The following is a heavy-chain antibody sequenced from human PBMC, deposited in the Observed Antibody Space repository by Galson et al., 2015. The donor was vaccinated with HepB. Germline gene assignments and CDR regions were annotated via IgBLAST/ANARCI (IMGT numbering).Heavy chain of an antibody. J-gene: IGHJ5*02. Sequence: SLRLSCAASGFTFSSYSMNWVRQAPGKGLEWVSSISSSSSYIYYADSVKGRFTISRDNAKNSLYLQTNSLRAEDTAVYYCARDHGDTVVVPAASFSPFDPWGQGTLVTVSS. D-gene: IGHD2-2*01. CDR3: ARDHGDTVVVPAASFSPFDP. CDR2: ISSSSSYI. V-gene: IGHV3-21*01. CDR1: GFTFSSYS.